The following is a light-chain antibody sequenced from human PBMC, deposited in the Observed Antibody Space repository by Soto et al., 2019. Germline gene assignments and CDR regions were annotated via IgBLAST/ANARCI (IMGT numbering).Light chain of an antibody. J-gene: IGKJ5*01. CDR3: HQRNQ. CDR1: QSVSSSY. V-gene: IGKV3D-20*02. Sequence: EIVLTQSPGTLSLSPGERATLSCRASQSVSSSYLAWYQQKPGQAPRLLIYDGSHRAAGIPSRFSGSGSGTDFTLTISSVEPEDFAMYYCHQRNQFGQGTRLEIK. CDR2: DGS.